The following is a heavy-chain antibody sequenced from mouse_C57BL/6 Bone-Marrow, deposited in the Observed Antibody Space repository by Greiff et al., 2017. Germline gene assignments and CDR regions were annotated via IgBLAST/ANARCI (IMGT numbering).Heavy chain of an antibody. J-gene: IGHJ3*01. CDR2: INPSSGYT. V-gene: IGHV1-7*01. D-gene: IGHD2-1*01. CDR1: GYTFTSYW. Sequence: VQLQQSGAELAKPGASVKLSCKASGYTFTSYWMHWVKQRTGQGLVWIGYINPSSGYTKYNQKFKDKATLTADKSSSTAYMQLSSLTYEDSAVYYCASIYYWFAYWGQGTLVTVSA. CDR3: ASIYYWFAY.